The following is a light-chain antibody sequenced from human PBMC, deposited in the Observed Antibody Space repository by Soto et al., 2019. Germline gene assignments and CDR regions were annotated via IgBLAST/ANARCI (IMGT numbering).Light chain of an antibody. Sequence: QSALTQPASVSGSPGQSITFSCTGTSSDVGSYDYVSWHQQHPGKAPKLIIYDVNNRPSGVPSRFSGSKSGNTASLSFSGPQTEDEADYYCCEYSTSATHVFGTGTKATVL. CDR3: CEYSTSATHV. J-gene: IGLJ1*01. V-gene: IGLV2-14*03. CDR2: DVN. CDR1: SSDVGSYDY.